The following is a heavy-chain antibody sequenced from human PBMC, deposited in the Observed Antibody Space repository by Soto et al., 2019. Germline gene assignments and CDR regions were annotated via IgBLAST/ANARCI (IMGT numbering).Heavy chain of an antibody. CDR3: ARNHHPEYNFDY. J-gene: IGHJ4*02. CDR1: GYTFTNYG. V-gene: IGHV1-18*01. D-gene: IGHD5-18*01. CDR2: ISGHNGNT. Sequence: QVQLVQSGTEVKKPGASVKVSCKASGYTFTNYGISWVRQAPGQGLEWMGWISGHNGNTNYAQKLQGRGTMTTDTSTSTAYMELRSLRSDDTAVYYCARNHHPEYNFDYWGQGTLVTVSS.